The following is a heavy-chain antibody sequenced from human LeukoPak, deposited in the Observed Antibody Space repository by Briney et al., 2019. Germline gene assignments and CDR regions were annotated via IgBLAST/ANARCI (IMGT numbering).Heavy chain of an antibody. CDR2: ISAQYGNT. CDR3: ARDADNWLDP. Sequence: GASVKVSCKASGYTFSSYGITWVRQAPGQGLEWMGWISAQYGNTNYAQKFRGRVIMTTDTSTSTAYMELRSLRSDDTAVYYCARDADNWLDPWGQGTLVTVSS. J-gene: IGHJ5*02. V-gene: IGHV1-18*01. CDR1: GYTFSSYG.